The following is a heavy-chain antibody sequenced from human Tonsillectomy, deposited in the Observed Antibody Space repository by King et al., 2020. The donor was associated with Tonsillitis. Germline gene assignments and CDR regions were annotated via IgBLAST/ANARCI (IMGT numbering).Heavy chain of an antibody. D-gene: IGHD3-22*01. CDR3: ASPTLDLIVVVPDDAFDI. V-gene: IGHV1-69*04. Sequence: QLVQSGAEVKKPGSSVKVSCKASGGTFSSYAISWVRQAPGQGLEWMGRIIPILGIANYAQKFQGRVTITADKSTSTAYMELSSLRSEDTAVYYCASPTLDLIVVVPDDAFDIWGQGTMVTVSS. J-gene: IGHJ3*02. CDR2: IIPILGIA. CDR1: GGTFSSYA.